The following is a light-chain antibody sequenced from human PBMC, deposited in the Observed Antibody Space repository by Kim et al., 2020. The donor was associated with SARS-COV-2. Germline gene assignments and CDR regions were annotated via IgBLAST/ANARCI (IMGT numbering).Light chain of an antibody. CDR2: RDS. CDR1: NIGSKN. CDR3: QVWDSSTGGV. V-gene: IGLV3-9*01. J-gene: IGLJ2*01. Sequence: SYELTQPLSVSVALGQTARITCGGNNIGSKNVHWYQQKPGQAPVLVIYRDSNQPSGIPERFSGSNSGNTATLTISRAQAGDEADYYCQVWDSSTGGVFGG.